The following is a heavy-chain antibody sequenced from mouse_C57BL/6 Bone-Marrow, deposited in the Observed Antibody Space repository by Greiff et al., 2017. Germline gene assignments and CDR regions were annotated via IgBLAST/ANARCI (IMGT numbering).Heavy chain of an antibody. J-gene: IGHJ2*01. V-gene: IGHV1-69*01. Sequence: QVQLPQPGAELVMPGASVKLSCKASGYTFTSYWMHWVKQRPGQGLEWIGEIDPSDSYTNYNQKFKGKSTLTVDKSSSTAYMQLSSLTSEDSAVYYCAREGYYGSSLYYFDYWGQGTTLTVSS. CDR2: IDPSDSYT. D-gene: IGHD1-1*01. CDR1: GYTFTSYW. CDR3: AREGYYGSSLYYFDY.